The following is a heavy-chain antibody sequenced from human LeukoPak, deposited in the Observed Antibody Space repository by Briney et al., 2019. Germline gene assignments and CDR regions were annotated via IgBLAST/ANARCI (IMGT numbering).Heavy chain of an antibody. Sequence: GGSLRLSCAASGFTFSSYSMNWVRQAPGKGLEWVSSISSSSSNIYYADSVKGRFTISRDNAKNSLYLQMNSLRVEDTAVYYCAKDYDSGGYYYFDYWGQGALVTVSS. J-gene: IGHJ4*02. CDR1: GFTFSSYS. CDR2: ISSSSSNI. CDR3: AKDYDSGGYYYFDY. V-gene: IGHV3-21*01. D-gene: IGHD3-22*01.